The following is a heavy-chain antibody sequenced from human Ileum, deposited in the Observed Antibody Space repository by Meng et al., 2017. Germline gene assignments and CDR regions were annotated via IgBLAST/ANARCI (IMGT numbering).Heavy chain of an antibody. J-gene: IGHJ4*02. CDR2: ISYSGTT. D-gene: IGHD1-26*01. V-gene: IGHV4-59*01. Sequence: QSHRQPVAPVLVTPSETLSLTCTFSGGSISGFYWSWIRQPPGQGLEWIGFISYSGTTNYNPSLKSRVTISVDTSKNQFSLKLSSVTAADTAVYYCARFRSGSYSDYWGQGTLVTVSS. CDR1: GGSISGFY. CDR3: ARFRSGSYSDY.